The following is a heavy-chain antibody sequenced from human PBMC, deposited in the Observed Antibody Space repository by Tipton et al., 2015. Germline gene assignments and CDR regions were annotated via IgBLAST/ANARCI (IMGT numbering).Heavy chain of an antibody. Sequence: TLSLTCTVSGGSISSYYWSWIRQPPGKGLEWIGYIYYSGSTNYNPSLKSRVTISVDTSKNQFSLKLSSVPAADAAVYYCARGRYVSRMDVWGQGTTVTVSS. J-gene: IGHJ6*02. CDR3: ARGRYVSRMDV. V-gene: IGHV4-59*01. CDR1: GGSISSYY. CDR2: IYYSGST. D-gene: IGHD3-10*01.